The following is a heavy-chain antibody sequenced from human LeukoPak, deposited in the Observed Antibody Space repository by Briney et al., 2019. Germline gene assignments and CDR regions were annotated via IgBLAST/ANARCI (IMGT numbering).Heavy chain of an antibody. D-gene: IGHD4/OR15-4a*01. Sequence: GGSLRLSCAASGFTFSDYNMRWIRQAPGKGLEWVSSISRSGSTKYYADSVKGRFTISRDNSKNTLYLQMNSLRAEDTAVYYCARRAGAYSHPYDYWGQGTLVTVSS. V-gene: IGHV3-11*01. CDR1: GFTFSDYN. CDR3: ARRAGAYSHPYDY. J-gene: IGHJ4*02. CDR2: ISRSGSTK.